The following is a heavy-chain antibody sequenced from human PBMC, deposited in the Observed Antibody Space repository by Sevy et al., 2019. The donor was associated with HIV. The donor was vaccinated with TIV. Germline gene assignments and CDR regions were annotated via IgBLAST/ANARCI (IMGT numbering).Heavy chain of an antibody. D-gene: IGHD2-8*01. CDR3: AREAGYCSNGGCYTGWFDP. J-gene: IGHJ5*02. CDR1: GGSVSSDTYY. CDR2: IYPLGST. V-gene: IGHV4-31*11. Sequence: SETLSLTCAVSGGSVSSDTYYWTWIRQHPGKGLEWIGYIYPLGSTSSNPSLKSRVTISVDTSKNQFSLKLRPLTAADTAVDFCAREAGYCSNGGCYTGWFDPWGQGTLVTVSS.